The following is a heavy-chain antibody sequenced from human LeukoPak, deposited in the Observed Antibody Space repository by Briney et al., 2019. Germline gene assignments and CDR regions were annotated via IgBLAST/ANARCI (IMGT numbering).Heavy chain of an antibody. V-gene: IGHV4-39*01. CDR3: ARRLVYFDY. CDR1: GCTISSSGYY. D-gene: IGHD2-2*01. J-gene: IGHJ4*02. Sequence: SATLSLTCTVYGCTISSSGYYWGWIRQPPGKGREWIGSIYYSGSTYYNPSLKSRVTISADTSKNQFSLKLSSVTAADTAVYYCARRLVYFDYWGQGTLVAVSS. CDR2: IYYSGST.